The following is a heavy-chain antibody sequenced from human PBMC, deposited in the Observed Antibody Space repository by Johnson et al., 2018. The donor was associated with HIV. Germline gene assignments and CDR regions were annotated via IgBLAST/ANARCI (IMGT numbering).Heavy chain of an antibody. J-gene: IGHJ3*02. CDR1: GFTFSNAW. Sequence: VQLVESGGGLVKPGGSLRLSCAAYGFTFSNAWMSWVRQAPGKGLEWVGRIKSKTDAGTTDYAAPVKGRFTISRDDSKNTLYLQMNSLQTEDTGVYYCARDNGYYYDSSGSRNAFDIWGQGTMVTVSS. CDR3: ARDNGYYYDSSGSRNAFDI. V-gene: IGHV3-15*01. D-gene: IGHD3-22*01. CDR2: IKSKTDAGTT.